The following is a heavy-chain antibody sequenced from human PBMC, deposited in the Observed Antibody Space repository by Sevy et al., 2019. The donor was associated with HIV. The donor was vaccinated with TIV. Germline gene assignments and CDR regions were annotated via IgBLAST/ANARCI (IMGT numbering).Heavy chain of an antibody. CDR1: GFSFSSFY. V-gene: IGHV3-11*01. D-gene: IGHD1-20*01. CDR2: ISSSGQTT. Sequence: GGSLRLSCAASGFSFSSFYMTSIRQAPGKGLQWVAYISSSGQTTYYADSVKGRFVVSRDNAKNSLFLHINSLRAEDTGVFFCARIPGMSPLDYGMDLWGQGTTVTVSS. J-gene: IGHJ6*02. CDR3: ARIPGMSPLDYGMDL.